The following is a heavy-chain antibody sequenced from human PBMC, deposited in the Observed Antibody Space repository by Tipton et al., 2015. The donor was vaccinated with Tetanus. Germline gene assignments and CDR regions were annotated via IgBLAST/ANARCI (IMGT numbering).Heavy chain of an antibody. CDR1: AFTFSNYA. CDR2: ISYDGHKK. D-gene: IGHD5-18*01. CDR3: ARVGISQNAYSYVYHGLDV. V-gene: IGHV3-30-3*01. Sequence: SLRLSCAASAFTFSNYAVHWVRQVPRKGLEWVAVISYDGHKKFYADSVKGRFTISRDNSNNMLFLQMNGLRPEDTALYYCARVGISQNAYSYVYHGLDVWGQGTTVTVSS. J-gene: IGHJ6*02.